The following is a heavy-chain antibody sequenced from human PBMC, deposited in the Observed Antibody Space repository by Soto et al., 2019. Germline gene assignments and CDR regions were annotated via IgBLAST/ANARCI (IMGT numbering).Heavy chain of an antibody. V-gene: IGHV5-51*01. CDR1: GYNFAGYW. J-gene: IGHJ4*02. Sequence: GESLKISCKGSGYNFAGYWIAWVRQMPGKGLELMGIIYPSDSDTRYMPSFQGQVTISADKSISSAYLQWSSLSAEDTAVYYCARESEDLTSNFDYWGQGTLVTVSS. CDR3: ARESEDLTSNFDY. CDR2: IYPSDSDT.